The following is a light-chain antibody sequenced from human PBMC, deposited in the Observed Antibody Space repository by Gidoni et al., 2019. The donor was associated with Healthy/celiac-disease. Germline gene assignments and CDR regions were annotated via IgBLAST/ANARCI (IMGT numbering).Light chain of an antibody. CDR2: LGS. CDR1: QSLLHSNGYNY. Sequence: DIVMTKSPLSLPVTPGEPASISCRSSQSLLHSNGYNYLDWYMQKPGQSPQLLIYLGSNRASGVPDRFRGSGSGTDFTLKISRVEAEDVGVYYCMQALQTPKFTFGPVTKVDIK. V-gene: IGKV2-28*01. CDR3: MQALQTPKFT. J-gene: IGKJ3*01.